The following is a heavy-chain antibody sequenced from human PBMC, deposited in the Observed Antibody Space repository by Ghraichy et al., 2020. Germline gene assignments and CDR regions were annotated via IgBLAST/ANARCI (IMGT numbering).Heavy chain of an antibody. CDR1: GFTFSDYY. J-gene: IGHJ5*02. CDR2: ISSSGSTI. V-gene: IGHV3-11*01. D-gene: IGHD6-13*01. Sequence: GGSLRLSCAASGFTFSDYYMSWIRQAPGKGLEWVSYISSSGSTIYYADSVKGRFTISRDNAKNSLYLQMNSLRAQDTAVYYCAREKNRQQLVRGAWFDPWDQGTLVTVSS. CDR3: AREKNRQQLVRGAWFDP.